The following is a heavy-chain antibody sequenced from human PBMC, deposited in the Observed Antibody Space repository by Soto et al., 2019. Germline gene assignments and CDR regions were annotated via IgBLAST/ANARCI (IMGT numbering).Heavy chain of an antibody. D-gene: IGHD2-2*01. Sequence: SETLSLTCTVSGGPISSSDYYWGWIRQPPGKGLEWIGNIYYSGSASYNPSLKSRVTISVDRSKNQFSLKLSSVTAADTAVYYCARVPDRWGQGTLVTVSS. J-gene: IGHJ5*02. CDR3: ARVPDR. CDR2: IYYSGSA. V-gene: IGHV4-39*07. CDR1: GGPISSSDYY.